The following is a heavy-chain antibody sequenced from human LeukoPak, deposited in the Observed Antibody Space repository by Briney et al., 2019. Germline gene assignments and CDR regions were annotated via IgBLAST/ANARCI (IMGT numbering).Heavy chain of an antibody. CDR3: ARPPTMVRGVIIADY. D-gene: IGHD3-10*01. Sequence: SETLSLTCAVYGGSFSGYYRSWVRQPPGKGLEWIGEINHSGSTKYNPSLKCRATISVHTSKNQSSLMVSSVTAADTAVYYCARPPTMVRGVIIADYWGQGTLVTVSS. CDR2: INHSGST. J-gene: IGHJ4*02. CDR1: GGSFSGYY. V-gene: IGHV4-34*01.